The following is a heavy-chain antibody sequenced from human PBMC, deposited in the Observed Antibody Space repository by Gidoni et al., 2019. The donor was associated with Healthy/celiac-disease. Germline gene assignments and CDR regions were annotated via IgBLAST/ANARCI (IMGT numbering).Heavy chain of an antibody. J-gene: IGHJ4*02. CDR2: IKQDGSEK. CDR3: ARDRRFGELSPNTFDY. Sequence: EVQLVESGGGLVQPGGSLRLSCAASGFTFRSDWMSWVRQAPGKGLEWVANIKQDGSEKYYVDSVKGRFTISRDNAKNSLYLQMNSLRAEDTAVYYCARDRRFGELSPNTFDYWGQGTLVTVSS. CDR1: GFTFRSDW. V-gene: IGHV3-7*03. D-gene: IGHD3-10*01.